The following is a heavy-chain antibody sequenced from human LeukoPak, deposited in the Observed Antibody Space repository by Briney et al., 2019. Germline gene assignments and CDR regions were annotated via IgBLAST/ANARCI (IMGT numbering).Heavy chain of an antibody. J-gene: IGHJ4*02. CDR3: AISSGYYRNFDY. D-gene: IGHD3-22*01. Sequence: SETLSLTRTVSVGSLCIYYWSCIRPPAGRGLGWIGRIYNSGSTNYNHSLKSRVTMSVDTSKNQFSLTLSSVTAADTAVYYCAISSGYYRNFDYWGQGTLVTVSS. CDR1: VGSLCIYY. CDR2: IYNSGST. V-gene: IGHV4-4*07.